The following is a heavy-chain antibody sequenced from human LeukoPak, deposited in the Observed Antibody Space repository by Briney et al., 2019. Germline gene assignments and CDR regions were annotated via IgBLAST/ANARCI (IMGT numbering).Heavy chain of an antibody. D-gene: IGHD5-18*01. V-gene: IGHV3-53*01. Sequence: GGSLRLSCAASGFTVSSNYMSWVRQAPGKGLEWVSVIYSGGSTYYADSVKGRFTISRDNSRNTLYLQMNSLRAEDTAVYYCARAVGYSYGPNYYYYGMDVWGQGTTVTVSS. J-gene: IGHJ6*02. CDR2: IYSGGST. CDR3: ARAVGYSYGPNYYYYGMDV. CDR1: GFTVSSNY.